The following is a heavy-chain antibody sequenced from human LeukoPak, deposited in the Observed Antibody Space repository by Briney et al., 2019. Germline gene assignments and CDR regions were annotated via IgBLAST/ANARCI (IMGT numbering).Heavy chain of an antibody. J-gene: IGHJ4*02. CDR1: GFTFSSYM. Sequence: GGSLRLSCAASGFTFSSYMMHWVRQAPGKGLVWASHITNDGTIRYADSVKGRFTISRDNAKNTLYLQMNSLRAEDTAVYYCARDWRGSLDYWGQGTLVTVSS. D-gene: IGHD1-26*01. CDR2: ITNDGTI. CDR3: ARDWRGSLDY. V-gene: IGHV3-74*01.